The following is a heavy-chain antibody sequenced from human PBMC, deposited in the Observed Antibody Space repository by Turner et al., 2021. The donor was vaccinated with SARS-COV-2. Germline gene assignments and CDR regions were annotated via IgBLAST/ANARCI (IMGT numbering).Heavy chain of an antibody. CDR2: IRGSGGST. J-gene: IGHJ4*02. V-gene: IGHV3-23*01. CDR3: AKNEMAMIVVVITLFDY. Sequence: EVQLLESGGGLVQPGGSLRLSCAASGFTFSSYAMSWVRQAPGKGLGWVSAIRGSGGSTYYADSVKGRFTISRDNSKNTLYLQMNSLRAEDTAVYYCAKNEMAMIVVVITLFDYWGQGTLVTVSS. CDR1: GFTFSSYA. D-gene: IGHD3-22*01.